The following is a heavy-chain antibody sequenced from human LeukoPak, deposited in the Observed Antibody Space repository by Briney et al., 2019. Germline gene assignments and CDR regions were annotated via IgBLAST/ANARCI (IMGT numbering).Heavy chain of an antibody. J-gene: IGHJ4*02. CDR2: IDWDDDK. CDR3: ARSIAVAASFDY. CDR1: GFSLSTSGMC. V-gene: IGHV2-70*11. Sequence: SGPALVKPTQTLTLTCTFSGFSLSTSGMCVSWIRQPPGKALEWLARIDWDDDKYYSTSLKTRLTISKDTSKNQVVLTMTNMDPVDTATYYCARSIAVAASFDYWGQGTLVTVSS. D-gene: IGHD6-19*01.